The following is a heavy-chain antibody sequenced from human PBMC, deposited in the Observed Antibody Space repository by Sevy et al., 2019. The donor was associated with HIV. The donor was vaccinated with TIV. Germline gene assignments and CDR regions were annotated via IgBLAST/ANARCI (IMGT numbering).Heavy chain of an antibody. D-gene: IGHD5-12*01. CDR1: GFAFSRYE. V-gene: IGHV3-48*03. Sequence: GGSLRLSCEASGFAFSRYEMNWVRQAPGKGLEWVSYISSSGKSISYADSVKGRFTISRDNAKNSLYLQMNSLRVEDTAIYYCARDLPPSVTIVAHFDYWGQGTLVTVSS. CDR2: ISSSGKSI. CDR3: ARDLPPSVTIVAHFDY. J-gene: IGHJ4*02.